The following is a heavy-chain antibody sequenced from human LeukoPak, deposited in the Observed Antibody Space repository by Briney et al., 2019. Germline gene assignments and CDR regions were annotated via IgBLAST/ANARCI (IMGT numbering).Heavy chain of an antibody. CDR1: GFTVSSNY. D-gene: IGHD7-27*01. CDR3: ARDPNWGTD. Sequence: GGSLRLSCAASGFTVSSNYMTWVRQAPGKGLEWVSVIYNSGRTYYADSVKGRFTISRDNSKNTLYLQMNSLRADDTAVYYCARDPNWGTDWGQGTLVTVSS. CDR2: IYNSGRT. V-gene: IGHV3-53*01. J-gene: IGHJ4*02.